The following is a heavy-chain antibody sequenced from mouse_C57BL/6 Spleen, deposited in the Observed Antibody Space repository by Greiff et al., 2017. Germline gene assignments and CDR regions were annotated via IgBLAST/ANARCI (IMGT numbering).Heavy chain of an antibody. Sequence: EVKLMESGEGLVKPGGSLQLSCAASGFTFSSYAMSWVRQTPEKRLEWVAYISSGGDYIYYADTVKGQFTISRDNARNTLYLQMSSLKSEDTAMYYCTRYDYDGDYYAMDYWGQGTSVTVSS. D-gene: IGHD2-4*01. J-gene: IGHJ4*01. CDR3: TRYDYDGDYYAMDY. V-gene: IGHV5-9-1*02. CDR1: GFTFSSYA. CDR2: ISSGGDYI.